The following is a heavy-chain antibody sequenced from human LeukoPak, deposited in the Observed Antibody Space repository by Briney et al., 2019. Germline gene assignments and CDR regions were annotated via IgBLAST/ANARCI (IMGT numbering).Heavy chain of an antibody. D-gene: IGHD6-19*01. V-gene: IGHV3-15*07. CDR3: AKGTSSGWQRGPLITVY. CDR1: GFTFSNAW. Sequence: PGGSLRFSCAASGFTFSNAWMNWVRQAPGKGLEWVGRIKSKTDGGTADYAAPVKGRFTISRDDSKNTLYLQMNSLKTEDTAVYYCAKGTSSGWQRGPLITVYWGQGTLVTVSS. J-gene: IGHJ4*02. CDR2: IKSKTDGGTA.